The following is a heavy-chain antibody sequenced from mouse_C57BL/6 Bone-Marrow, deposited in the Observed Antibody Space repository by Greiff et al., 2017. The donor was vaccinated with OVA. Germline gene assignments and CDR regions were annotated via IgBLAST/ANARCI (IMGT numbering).Heavy chain of an antibody. CDR3: ARGEFYRYIEV. CDR1: GYTFTDYY. J-gene: IGHJ1*01. V-gene: IGHV1-19*01. Sequence: VQLQQSGPVLVKPGASVKMSCKASGYTFTDYYMNWVKQSHGKSLEWIGVINPYNGGTSYNQKFKGKATLTVDKSSRTAYMELNSLTSEDSAVYICARGEFYRYIEVWGAERTGTVSS. CDR2: INPYNGGT.